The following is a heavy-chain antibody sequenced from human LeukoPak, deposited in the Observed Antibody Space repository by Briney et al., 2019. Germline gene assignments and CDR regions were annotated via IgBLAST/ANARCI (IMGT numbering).Heavy chain of an antibody. V-gene: IGHV4-34*01. J-gene: IGHJ4*02. CDR3: ARGSLMRN. Sequence: KPSETLSLTCAVYGGSFSGYYWSWIRQPPGKGLEWIGEINHSGSTNYNPSLKSRVTISVDTSKNQFSLKLSSVTAADTAVYYCARGSLMRNWGQGTLVTVSS. D-gene: IGHD2-8*01. CDR1: GGSFSGYY. CDR2: INHSGST.